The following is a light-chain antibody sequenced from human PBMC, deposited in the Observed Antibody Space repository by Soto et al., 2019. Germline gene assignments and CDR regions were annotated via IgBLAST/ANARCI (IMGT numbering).Light chain of an antibody. Sequence: DIQMTQSPSSLSASVGDRVTITCRASQSISSYLNWYQQKPGKAPKLLIYAASSLQSGVPSRFSGSGPGTDFTLTISSLQPEDFATYYCQQSYSTPPTFGAGTKVEIK. CDR1: QSISSY. CDR2: AAS. J-gene: IGKJ4*01. CDR3: QQSYSTPPT. V-gene: IGKV1-39*01.